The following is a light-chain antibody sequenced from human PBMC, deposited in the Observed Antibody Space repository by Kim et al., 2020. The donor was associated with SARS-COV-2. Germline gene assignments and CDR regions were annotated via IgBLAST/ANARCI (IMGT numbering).Light chain of an antibody. CDR1: SLRSYY. V-gene: IGLV3-19*01. J-gene: IGLJ3*02. CDR3: NSRDSSGNHWV. Sequence: ALGKTVRMTCQGDSLRSYYASWYQQKPGKAPVLVIYYKNNRPSGIPDRFSGSSSGNTASLTITGAQAEDESDYYCNSRDSSGNHWVFGGGTKLTVL. CDR2: YKN.